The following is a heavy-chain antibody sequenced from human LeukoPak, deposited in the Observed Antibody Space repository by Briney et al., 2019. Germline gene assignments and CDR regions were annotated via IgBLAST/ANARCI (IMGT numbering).Heavy chain of an antibody. CDR3: AGTPIAALDMGY. J-gene: IGHJ4*02. CDR1: GFTFSSYE. D-gene: IGHD6-13*01. V-gene: IGHV3-48*03. Sequence: GGSLRLSCAASGFTFSSYEMNWVHQAPGKELEWVSYISSSGSTIYYADSVKGRFTISRDNAKNSLYLQMNSLRAEDTAVYYCAGTPIAALDMGYWGQGTLVTVSS. CDR2: ISSSGSTI.